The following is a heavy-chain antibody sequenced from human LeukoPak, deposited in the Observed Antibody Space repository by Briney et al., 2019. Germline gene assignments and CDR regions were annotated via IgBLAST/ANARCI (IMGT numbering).Heavy chain of an antibody. CDR1: GGSISSYY. V-gene: IGHV4-59*01. CDR3: ARGAVQLERRFDY. CDR2: IYYSGST. D-gene: IGHD1-1*01. J-gene: IGHJ4*02. Sequence: SETLSLTCTVSGGSISSYYWSWIRQPPGKGLEWIGYIYYSGSTNYNPSLKSRVTISVDTSKNQFSLKLSSVTAADTAVYYCARGAVQLERRFDYWGQGTLVTVSS.